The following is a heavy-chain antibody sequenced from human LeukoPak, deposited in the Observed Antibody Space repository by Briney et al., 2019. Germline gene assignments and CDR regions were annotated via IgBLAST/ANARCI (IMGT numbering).Heavy chain of an antibody. D-gene: IGHD1-26*01. J-gene: IGHJ6*04. CDR1: GFTFSSYA. CDR2: ISYDGSNK. Sequence: GGSLRLSCAASGFTFSSYAMHWVRQAPGKGLEWVAVISYDGSNKYYADSVKGRFTISRDNSKNTLYLQMNSLRAEDTAVYYCARSGIESMDYYGMDVWGKGTTVTVSS. CDR3: ARSGIESMDYYGMDV. V-gene: IGHV3-30-3*01.